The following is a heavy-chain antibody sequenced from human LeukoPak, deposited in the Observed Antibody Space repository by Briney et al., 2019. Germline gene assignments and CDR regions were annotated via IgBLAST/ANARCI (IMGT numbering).Heavy chain of an antibody. Sequence: PGGSLRHSCSASGLTFTNAWMNWVRQAPGEGLDWVGRIASKTDGGATDYAAPVKGRFTISRDDSKNTLNLQMNSLKTEDTAVYYCTTGIRGDWGQGTLVTVSS. CDR3: TTGIRGD. V-gene: IGHV3-15*07. CDR1: GLTFTNAW. J-gene: IGHJ4*02. CDR2: IASKTDGGAT. D-gene: IGHD3-10*01.